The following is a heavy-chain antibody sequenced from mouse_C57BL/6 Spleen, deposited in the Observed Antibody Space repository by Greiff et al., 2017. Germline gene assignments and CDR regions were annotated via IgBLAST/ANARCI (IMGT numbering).Heavy chain of an antibody. CDR1: GYTFTSYG. V-gene: IGHV1-81*01. Sequence: VQVVESGAELARPGASVKLSCKASGYTFTSYGISWVKQRTGQGLEWIGEIYPRSGNTYYNEKFKGKATLTADKSSSTAYMELRSLTSEDSAVYFCAMDYDGYYGAYWGQGTLVTVSA. CDR3: AMDYDGYYGAY. D-gene: IGHD2-3*01. CDR2: IYPRSGNT. J-gene: IGHJ3*01.